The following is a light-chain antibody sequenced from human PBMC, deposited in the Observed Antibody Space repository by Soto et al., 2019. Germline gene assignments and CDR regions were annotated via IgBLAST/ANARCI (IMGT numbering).Light chain of an antibody. J-gene: IGLJ2*01. CDR2: EVS. CDR1: SSDVGTYKY. Sequence: QSVLTQPASVSGSPGQSITISCTGTSSDVGTYKYVSWYQQLPGKAPKLMIYEVSNRPSGVSNRFSGSKSGNTASLTISELQAEDEADYYCSSYTSRSTPVCGGGTQLTVL. V-gene: IGLV2-14*01. CDR3: SSYTSRSTPV.